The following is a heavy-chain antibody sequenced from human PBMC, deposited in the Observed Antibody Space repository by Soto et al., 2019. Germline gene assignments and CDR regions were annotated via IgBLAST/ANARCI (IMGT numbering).Heavy chain of an antibody. V-gene: IGHV3-23*01. CDR1: GFTFGNYG. D-gene: IGHD2-21*02. CDR3: ANGFIVVVTVIRPDDALDV. CDR2: ISGGGGST. J-gene: IGHJ3*01. Sequence: EVQLLESGGGLVQPGGSLRLSCAASGFTFGNYGMNWVRQAPGKGLEWVSGISGGGGSTYYADSVKGRFTVSRDPSKSTVFLEMNSLRAEDTAVYYCANGFIVVVTVIRPDDALDVWGHGTLVAVSS.